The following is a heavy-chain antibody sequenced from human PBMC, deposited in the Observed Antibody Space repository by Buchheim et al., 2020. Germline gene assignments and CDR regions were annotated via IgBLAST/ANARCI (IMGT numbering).Heavy chain of an antibody. CDR3: AKDSSPGIVVVEHMDV. CDR2: ISYDGSNK. Sequence: QVQLVESGGGVVQPGRSLRLSCAASGFTFSSYGMHWVRQAPGKGLEWVAVISYDGSNKYYADSVKGRFTISRENSKKTPYLQMNSLRAEDTAVYYCAKDSSPGIVVVEHMDVWGQGTT. CDR1: GFTFSSYG. J-gene: IGHJ6*02. V-gene: IGHV3-30*18. D-gene: IGHD2-2*01.